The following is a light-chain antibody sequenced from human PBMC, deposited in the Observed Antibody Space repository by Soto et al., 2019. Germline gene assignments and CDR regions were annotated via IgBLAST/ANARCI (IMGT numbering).Light chain of an antibody. Sequence: SVRNRAASGYRSPGQPSTISKTRTTGDVGGYNFVSWYQQYPGKAPKLMIHDVTARPSGVSIRFSGSKSGTTASLTISGLQPEDEADYYCCSYASSTSYVFGTGTKVTVL. CDR1: TGDVGGYNF. V-gene: IGLV2-14*01. CDR2: DVT. CDR3: CSYASSTSYV. J-gene: IGLJ1*01.